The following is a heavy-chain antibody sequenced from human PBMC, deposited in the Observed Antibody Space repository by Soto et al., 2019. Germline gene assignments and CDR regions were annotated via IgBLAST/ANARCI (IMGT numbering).Heavy chain of an antibody. CDR2: ISYDGSIE. J-gene: IGHJ4*02. D-gene: IGHD3-9*01. Sequence: QVQLVESGGGVVQPGRSLRLSCAASGFTFKNYAMHWVRQAPGKGLEWVAVISYDGSIEFYADSVKGRFTISRDDFKNTRVLQMGSLRVEDTAGYYCARGLRDCDWRLPFGYWGQGTLVTVSS. CDR3: ARGLRDCDWRLPFGY. V-gene: IGHV3-30-3*01. CDR1: GFTFKNYA.